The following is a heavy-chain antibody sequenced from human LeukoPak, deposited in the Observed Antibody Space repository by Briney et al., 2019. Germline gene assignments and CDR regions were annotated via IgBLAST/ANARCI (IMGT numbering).Heavy chain of an antibody. CDR3: SRDCSIVKTTIFLDY. CDR2: IKSKAHGGTT. V-gene: IGHV3-49*03. CDR1: GFTFRDHA. Sequence: GGSLRLSCTTSGFTFRDHAMSWFRQAPGKGLEWVGLIKSKAHGGTTESAASVKGRFTISRDDAKSIAYLQMNSLKTEDTAVYYCSRDCSIVKTTIFLDYWGQGTLVTVSS. J-gene: IGHJ4*02. D-gene: IGHD1-26*01.